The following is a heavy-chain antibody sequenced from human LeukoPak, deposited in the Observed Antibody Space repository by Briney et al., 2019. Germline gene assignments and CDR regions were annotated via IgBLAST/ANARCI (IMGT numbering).Heavy chain of an antibody. Sequence: SQALSLTCAISGDSVSSNSAAWNWIRQSPSRGLEWLGRTYYRSKWYNDYAVSVKSRITINPDTSKNQFSLQLNSVTPEDTAVYYCARVARTIFGVGMDVWGKGTTVTVSS. J-gene: IGHJ6*04. V-gene: IGHV6-1*01. CDR2: TYYRSKWYN. D-gene: IGHD3-3*01. CDR3: ARVARTIFGVGMDV. CDR1: GDSVSSNSAA.